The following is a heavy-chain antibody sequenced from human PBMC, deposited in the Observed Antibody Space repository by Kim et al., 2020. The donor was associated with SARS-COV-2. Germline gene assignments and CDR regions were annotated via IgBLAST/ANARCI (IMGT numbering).Heavy chain of an antibody. J-gene: IGHJ6*02. CDR2: IYPGDSDT. D-gene: IGHD3-10*01. CDR3: ARHRKSRYYGSWSDTPHYGMDV. V-gene: IGHV5-51*01. Sequence: GESLKISCKGSGYSFTSYWIGWVRQMPGKGLEWMGIIYPGDSDTRYSPSFQGQVTISADKSISTAYLQWSSLKASDTAMYYCARHRKSRYYGSWSDTPHYGMDVWVQGTTVTVSS. CDR1: GYSFTSYW.